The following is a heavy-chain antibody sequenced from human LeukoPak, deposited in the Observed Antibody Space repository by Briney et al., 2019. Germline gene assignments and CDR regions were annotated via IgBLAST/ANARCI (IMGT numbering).Heavy chain of an antibody. V-gene: IGHV4-34*11. CDR1: GGSFSGYY. D-gene: IGHD4-17*01. Sequence: SETLSLTCAVYGGSFSGYYWSWIRQPPRKGLEWIGYIYYSGSTNYNPSLKSRVTISVDTSKNQFSLKLSSVTAADTAVYFCTRDTGTTGEVKFDPWGQGTLVTVSS. CDR2: IYYSGST. CDR3: TRDTGTTGEVKFDP. J-gene: IGHJ5*02.